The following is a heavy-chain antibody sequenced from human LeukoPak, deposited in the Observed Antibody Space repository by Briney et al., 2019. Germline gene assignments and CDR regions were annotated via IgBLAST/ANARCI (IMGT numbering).Heavy chain of an antibody. CDR1: GFTFSSYW. Sequence: PGGSLRLSCAASGFTFSSYWMHWVRQAPGKGLVWVSRINSDGSSTSYADSVKGRFTISRDNAKNTLYLQMNSLRAEDAAVYYCAREPDSSGFLYYYYYGMDVWGQGATVTVSS. CDR3: AREPDSSGFLYYYYYGMDV. V-gene: IGHV3-74*01. J-gene: IGHJ6*02. CDR2: INSDGSST. D-gene: IGHD3-22*01.